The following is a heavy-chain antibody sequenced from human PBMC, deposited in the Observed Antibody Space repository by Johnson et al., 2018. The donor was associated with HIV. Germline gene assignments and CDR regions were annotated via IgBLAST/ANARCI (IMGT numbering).Heavy chain of an antibody. V-gene: IGHV3-23*04. Sequence: VQLVESGGGLVQRGGSLRLSCAASGFTFSSYAMSWVRQAPGKGLEWVSAIYSGGSTYYADSVKGRFTISRDNSKNTLYLQMNSLRAEDTAVYYCAGGPDAFDIWGQGTMVTVSS. CDR1: GFTFSSYA. CDR3: AGGPDAFDI. CDR2: IYSGGST. D-gene: IGHD3-16*01. J-gene: IGHJ3*02.